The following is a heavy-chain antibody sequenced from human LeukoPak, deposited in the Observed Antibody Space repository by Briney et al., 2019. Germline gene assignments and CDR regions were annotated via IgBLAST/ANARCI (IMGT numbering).Heavy chain of an antibody. Sequence: TGGSLRLSCAASGFTFSSYAMSWVRQAPGKGLEWVSAISGSGGSAYYADSVKGRFTISRDNSKNTLYLQMNSLRAEDTAVYYCAKAHDSRAYYFDYWGQGTLVTVSS. D-gene: IGHD3-22*01. CDR2: ISGSGGSA. V-gene: IGHV3-23*01. J-gene: IGHJ4*02. CDR3: AKAHDSRAYYFDY. CDR1: GFTFSSYA.